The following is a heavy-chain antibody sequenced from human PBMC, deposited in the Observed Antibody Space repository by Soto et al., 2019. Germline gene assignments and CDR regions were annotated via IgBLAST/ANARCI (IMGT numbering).Heavy chain of an antibody. CDR1: GYIFTTYA. V-gene: IGHV1-3*01. J-gene: IGHJ4*02. Sequence: ASVKVSCKASGYIFTTYAMHWVRQAPGQRLEWMGWINVGNGNTKYSQKFQGRVTITRDTSASTAHMELSSLRSEDTAVYYCAYDSSGYLDYWGQGTLVTVSS. D-gene: IGHD3-22*01. CDR3: AYDSSGYLDY. CDR2: INVGNGNT.